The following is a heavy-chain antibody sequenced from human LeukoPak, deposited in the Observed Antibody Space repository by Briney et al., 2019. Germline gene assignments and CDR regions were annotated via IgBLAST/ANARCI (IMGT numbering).Heavy chain of an antibody. CDR1: GGTFSSYA. V-gene: IGHV1-69*13. CDR3: ARGRIDYGSNSGYYYYYYMDV. D-gene: IGHD4-23*01. CDR2: IIPIFGTA. J-gene: IGHJ6*03. Sequence: SVKVSCKASGGTFSSYAISWVRQAPGQGLEWMGGIIPIFGTANYAQKFQGRVTITADESTSTAYMELSSLRSEDTAVYYCARGRIDYGSNSGYYYYYYMDVWGKGTPVTVSS.